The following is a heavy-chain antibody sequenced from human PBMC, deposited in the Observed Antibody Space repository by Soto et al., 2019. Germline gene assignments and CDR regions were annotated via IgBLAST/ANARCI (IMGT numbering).Heavy chain of an antibody. D-gene: IGHD6-19*01. CDR3: ARLFSCGWYGVDY. V-gene: IGHV3-11*01. Sequence: QMQLVESGGGLVKPGGSLRLSCAASGFTFSDYYMSWIRQTPGKGLEWISYISSSGTSTHNADSVKGRFTISRDNAKNSLYLQMNSLRAEDTAVYYCARLFSCGWYGVDYWGQGTLVTVSS. J-gene: IGHJ4*02. CDR1: GFTFSDYY. CDR2: ISSSGTST.